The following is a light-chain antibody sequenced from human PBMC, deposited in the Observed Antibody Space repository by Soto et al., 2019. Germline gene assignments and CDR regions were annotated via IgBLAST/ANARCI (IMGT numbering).Light chain of an antibody. CDR3: QQRSNWPPFA. J-gene: IGKJ5*01. CDR2: VAS. CDR1: QSVNQK. V-gene: IGKV3-15*01. Sequence: EIVLTQSPATLSVSPGERATLSCRASQSVNQKLGWYQQKPGQAPRLLIYVASYRATGIPARFSGSGSGTEYTLTISNLQAEDFAVYYCQQRSNWPPFAFGQGTRLEIK.